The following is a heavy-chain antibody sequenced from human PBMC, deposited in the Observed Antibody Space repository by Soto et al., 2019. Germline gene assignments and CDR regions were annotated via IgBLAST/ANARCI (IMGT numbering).Heavy chain of an antibody. D-gene: IGHD2-8*02. Sequence: GGSLRLSCAASGFTFSSYGMYWVRQAPGKGLEWVAIMSYDGGKKYYGDSAKGRFTISRDNSKTSVYLQMNRLRPEDTAVYYCAKDRSLGYCSGGDCYYYYGMDVWGQGTTVTVSS. V-gene: IGHV3-30*18. CDR1: GFTFSSYG. J-gene: IGHJ6*02. CDR2: MSYDGGKK. CDR3: AKDRSLGYCSGGDCYYYYGMDV.